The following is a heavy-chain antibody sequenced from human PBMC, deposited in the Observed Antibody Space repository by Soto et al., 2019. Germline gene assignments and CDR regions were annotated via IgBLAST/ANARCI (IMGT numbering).Heavy chain of an antibody. V-gene: IGHV4-61*05. Sequence: PRKGLDLIGYIYYSGSTHYTPSLKSRVTISVDKYKNQLSLKVSSVTAADTAVCYCARGNEGYFFFQAEDGIRDVRSVSAFLLNRSSDL. CDR3: ARGNEGYFFFQAEDGIRDVRSVSAFLLNRSSDL. CDR2: IYYSGST. D-gene: IGHD3-10*02. J-gene: IGHJ2*01.